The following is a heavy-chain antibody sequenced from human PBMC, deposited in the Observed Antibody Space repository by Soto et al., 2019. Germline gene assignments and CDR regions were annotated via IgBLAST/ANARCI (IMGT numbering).Heavy chain of an antibody. D-gene: IGHD3-9*01. V-gene: IGHV4-30-4*01. CDR1: GGSISSGDYY. CDR3: ARVYYDILTGYKIFDY. J-gene: IGHJ4*02. CDR2: IYYSGST. Sequence: PSETLSLTCTVSGGSISSGDYYWSWIRQPPGKGLEWIGYIYYSGSTYYNPSLKSRVTISVDTSKNQFSLKLSSVTAADTAVYYXARVYYDILTGYKIFDYWGQGTLVTVSS.